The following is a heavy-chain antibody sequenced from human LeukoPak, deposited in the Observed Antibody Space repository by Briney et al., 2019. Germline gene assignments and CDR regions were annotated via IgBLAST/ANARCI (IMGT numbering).Heavy chain of an antibody. CDR2: IKQDGSEK. V-gene: IGHV3-7*03. J-gene: IGHJ4*02. CDR1: GFIFNNYR. CDR3: VRGPHIAATSY. Sequence: GGSLRLSCVASGFIFNNYRMTWVRQAPGKGLEWVANIKQDGSEKQYVDSVKGRFAISRDNAKKSLYLQINTLRAEDTAVYYCVRGPHIAATSYWGQGTLVTVSS. D-gene: IGHD6-25*01.